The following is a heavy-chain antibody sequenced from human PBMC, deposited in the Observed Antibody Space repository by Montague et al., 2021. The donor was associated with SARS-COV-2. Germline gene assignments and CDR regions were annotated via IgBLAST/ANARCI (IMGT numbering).Heavy chain of an antibody. CDR2: ISYDGSNK. V-gene: IGHV3-30*04. D-gene: IGHD3-10*01. Sequence: SLRLSCAASGFTFSSYAMHWVRQVPGKGLEWVAVISYDGSNKYYADSVKGRFTISRDNSKNTLYLQMNSLRAEDTAVYYCARVLDYYGSGSYPLYYYYGMDVWGQGTTVTVSS. CDR3: ARVLDYYGSGSYPLYYYYGMDV. J-gene: IGHJ6*02. CDR1: GFTFSSYA.